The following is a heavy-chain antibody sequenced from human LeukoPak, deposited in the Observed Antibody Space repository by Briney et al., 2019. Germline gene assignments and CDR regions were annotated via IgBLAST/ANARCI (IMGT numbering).Heavy chain of an antibody. V-gene: IGHV3-7*01. CDR3: ARDKGTVTPRGYYYYMDV. J-gene: IGHJ6*03. CDR1: GFTFSNYW. D-gene: IGHD4-11*01. Sequence: GGSLGLSCAASGFTFSNYWMSWVRQAPGKGLEWVAKIKQDGSEKYYVDSVKGRFTISRDNAKNSLYLQMNSLRAEDTAVYYCARDKGTVTPRGYYYYMDVWGKGTTVTVSS. CDR2: IKQDGSEK.